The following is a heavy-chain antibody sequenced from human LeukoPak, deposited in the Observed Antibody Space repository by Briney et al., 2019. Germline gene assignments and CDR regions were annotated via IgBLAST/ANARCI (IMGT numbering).Heavy chain of an antibody. V-gene: IGHV4-39*01. D-gene: IGHD6-13*01. J-gene: IGHJ4*02. CDR1: GGSVSSSGDY. Sequence: SETLSLTCTVSGGSVSSSGDYWGWIRQPPGKGLEWIGCIYYSGSTYYNPSLRSRVTISVDTSKNQFSLKLSSVSAADTAVFYCARHVGSSSFFDYWGQGTLVTVSS. CDR3: ARHVGSSSFFDY. CDR2: IYYSGST.